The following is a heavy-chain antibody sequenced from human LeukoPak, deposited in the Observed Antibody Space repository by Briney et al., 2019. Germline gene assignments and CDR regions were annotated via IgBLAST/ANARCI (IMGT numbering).Heavy chain of an antibody. Sequence: PSETLSLTCAVYGRSFSGYYWSWIRQPPGKGLEWIGEINHSGSTNYNPYLKSRVTISVDTSKNQFSLKLSSVTAADTAVYYCARGRRGYYDSSGYYPRSHFDYWGQGTLVTVSS. CDR3: ARGRRGYYDSSGYYPRSHFDY. CDR2: INHSGST. D-gene: IGHD3-22*01. CDR1: GRSFSGYY. J-gene: IGHJ4*02. V-gene: IGHV4-34*01.